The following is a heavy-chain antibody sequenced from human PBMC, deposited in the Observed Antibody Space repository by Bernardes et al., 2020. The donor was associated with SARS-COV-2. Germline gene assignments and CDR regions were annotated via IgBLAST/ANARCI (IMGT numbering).Heavy chain of an antibody. J-gene: IGHJ4*02. D-gene: IGHD4-17*01. CDR2: ISAYNGNT. CDR3: ARDGPFMTTVTRTTFDY. Sequence: ASVKVSCKASGYTFTSYGISWVRQAPGQGLEWMGWISAYNGNTNYAQKLQGRVTMTTDTSTSTAYMELRSLRSDDTAVYYCARDGPFMTTVTRTTFDYWGQGTLVTVSS. CDR1: GYTFTSYG. V-gene: IGHV1-18*01.